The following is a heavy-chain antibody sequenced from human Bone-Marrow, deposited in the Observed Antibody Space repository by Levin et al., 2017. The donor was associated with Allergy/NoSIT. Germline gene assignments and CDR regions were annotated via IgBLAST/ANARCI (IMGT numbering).Heavy chain of an antibody. D-gene: IGHD3-22*01. V-gene: IGHV3-21*01. CDR3: AREDSYDSSGSLGF. CDR1: GFIFNNYG. J-gene: IGHJ4*02. Sequence: GGSLRLSCAASGFIFNNYGMNWVRQAPGKGLEWVSSISSSGIYIYYADSMKGRFTIPRDNAKKSLYLQMNSLRAEDTAVYYCAREDSYDSSGSLGFWGQGTLVTVSS. CDR2: ISSSGIYI.